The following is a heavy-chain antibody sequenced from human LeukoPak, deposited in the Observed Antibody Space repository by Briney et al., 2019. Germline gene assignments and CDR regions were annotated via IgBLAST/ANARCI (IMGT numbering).Heavy chain of an antibody. Sequence: SVKVSCKASGGTFSSYAISWVRQAPGQGLEWMGGIIPIFGTANYAQKFQGRVTITADESTSTAYMELSSLRSEDTAVYYCARVNCGGDCYSDRGAFDIWGQGTMVTVSS. CDR1: GGTFSSYA. J-gene: IGHJ3*02. V-gene: IGHV1-69*13. CDR2: IIPIFGTA. CDR3: ARVNCGGDCYSDRGAFDI. D-gene: IGHD2-21*02.